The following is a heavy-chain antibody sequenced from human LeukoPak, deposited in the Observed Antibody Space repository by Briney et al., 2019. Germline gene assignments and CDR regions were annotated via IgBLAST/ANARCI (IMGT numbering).Heavy chain of an antibody. CDR3: ARGRYDFWSGPNWFDP. CDR1: GGSVSSGSYY. V-gene: IGHV4-61*01. CDR2: IYYSGST. Sequence: SETLSLTRTVSGGSVSSGSYYWSWIRQPPGKGLEWIGYIYYSGSTNYNPSLKSRVTISVDTSKNQFSLKLSSVTAADTAVYYCARGRYDFWSGPNWFDPWGQGTLVTVSS. J-gene: IGHJ5*02. D-gene: IGHD3-3*01.